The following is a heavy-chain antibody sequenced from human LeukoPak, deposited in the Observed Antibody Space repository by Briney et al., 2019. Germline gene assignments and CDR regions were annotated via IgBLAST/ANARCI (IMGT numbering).Heavy chain of an antibody. CDR2: ISRSATTI. D-gene: IGHD4-11*01. Sequence: GGSLRLSCAASGFTFSSYEMNWVRQAPGKGLEWVSSISRSATTIYYADSVKGRFTISRDNAKNSLYLQMNSLRAEDTALYYCARVMTTSLRSFDYWGQGTLVTVSS. CDR3: ARVMTTSLRSFDY. V-gene: IGHV3-48*03. J-gene: IGHJ4*02. CDR1: GFTFSSYE.